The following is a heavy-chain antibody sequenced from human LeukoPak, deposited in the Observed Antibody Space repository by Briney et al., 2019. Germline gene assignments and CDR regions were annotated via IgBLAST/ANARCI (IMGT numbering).Heavy chain of an antibody. CDR3: ARDMGYYGSGSYSTYFYYGLDV. V-gene: IGHV3-23*01. CDR1: GFLFSSYA. Sequence: GGSLRLSCAASGFLFSSYAMTWVRRAPGKGLEWFSAVSDRGGATYYADSVKGRFIISRDNSKNTLYLQMNNLRAEDTAVYYCARDMGYYGSGSYSTYFYYGLDVWGQGTTVTVSS. J-gene: IGHJ6*02. D-gene: IGHD3-10*01. CDR2: VSDRGGAT.